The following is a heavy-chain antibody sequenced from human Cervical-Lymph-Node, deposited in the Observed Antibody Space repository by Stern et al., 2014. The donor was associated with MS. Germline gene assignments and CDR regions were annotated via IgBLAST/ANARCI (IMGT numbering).Heavy chain of an antibody. CDR3: ARGIVTNRPASTLHNLFDP. V-gene: IGHV1-69*09. CDR2: IIPIIGLA. Sequence: VQLEESGAEVKKPGSSVNVSCKASGGKFSSSFAVSWVRQAPGQGLEWMGRIIPIIGLANYAQKFQTRLTITADKSTSTVYMELTSLTSEDTALYYCARGIVTNRPASTLHNLFDPWGQGTLVTVSS. D-gene: IGHD4-17*01. J-gene: IGHJ5*02. CDR1: GGKFSSSFA.